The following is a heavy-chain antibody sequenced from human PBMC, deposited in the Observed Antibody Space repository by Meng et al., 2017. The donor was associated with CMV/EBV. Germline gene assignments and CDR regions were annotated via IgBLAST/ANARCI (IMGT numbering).Heavy chain of an antibody. V-gene: IGHV3-30*04. CDR3: AGYCSSTSCYMVDFDY. CDR2: ISYDGSNK. Sequence: GGSLRLSCAASGFTFSSYAMHWVRQAPGKGLEWVAVISYDGSNKYYADSVKGRFTISRDNSKNTLYLQMNSLRAEDTAVYYCAGYCSSTSCYMVDFDYWGQGTLVTVSS. D-gene: IGHD2-2*02. J-gene: IGHJ4*02. CDR1: GFTFSSYA.